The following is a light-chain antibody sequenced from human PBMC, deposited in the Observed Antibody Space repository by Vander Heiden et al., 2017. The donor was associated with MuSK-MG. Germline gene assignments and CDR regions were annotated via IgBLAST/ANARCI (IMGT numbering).Light chain of an antibody. J-gene: IGKJ5*01. CDR2: AAS. CDR3: QQSYSIPWT. V-gene: IGKV1-39*01. CDR1: QSISSS. Sequence: SASVGDRVTITCRASQSISSSLYWYQQKPGKAPKLLIYAASSLQSGVPSRFSGSGSGTDFTLTISSLQPEDFATYYCQQSYSIPWTFGQGTRLEIK.